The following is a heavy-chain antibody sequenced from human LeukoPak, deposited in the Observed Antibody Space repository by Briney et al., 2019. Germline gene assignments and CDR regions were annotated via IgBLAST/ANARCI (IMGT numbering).Heavy chain of an antibody. D-gene: IGHD6-19*01. CDR2: TYYRSKWYN. CDR1: GDSVSTNSAA. V-gene: IGHV6-1*01. Sequence: SQTLSLTCAISGDSVSTNSAAWNWIRQSPSRGLEWLGRTYYRSKWYNEYAISVKSRITINPDTSKNHFSLQLNSVTPEDTAVYYCARDQAPYSTGWFDNWGQGTLVTVSS. J-gene: IGHJ4*02. CDR3: ARDQAPYSTGWFDN.